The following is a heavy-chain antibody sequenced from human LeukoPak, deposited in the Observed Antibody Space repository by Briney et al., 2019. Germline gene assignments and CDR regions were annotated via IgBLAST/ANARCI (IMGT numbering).Heavy chain of an antibody. CDR3: ARDDIAALFDY. D-gene: IGHD6-13*01. CDR2: ISSGSSTI. J-gene: IGHJ4*02. Sequence: PGGSLRLSCAASGFTFSTYTMNWVRQAPGRGLEWVSYISSGSSTIYYADSVKGRFTISRDNAKNSLYLQMNSLRAEDTAVYYCARDDIAALFDYWGQGTLVTVSS. CDR1: GFTFSTYT. V-gene: IGHV3-48*04.